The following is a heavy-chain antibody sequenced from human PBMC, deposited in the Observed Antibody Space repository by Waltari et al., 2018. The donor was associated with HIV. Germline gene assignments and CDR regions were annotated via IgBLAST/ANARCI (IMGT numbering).Heavy chain of an antibody. CDR3: ARRSMVRLLYYFDY. J-gene: IGHJ4*02. V-gene: IGHV4-34*01. CDR1: GGSFSGYY. Sequence: QVQLQQWGAGLLKPSETLSLTCAVYGGSFSGYYWSWIRQPPGKGLEWIGEINHSGSTNYNPSLKSRVTISVDTSKNQFSLKLSSVTAADTAVYYCARRSMVRLLYYFDYWGQGTLVTVSS. D-gene: IGHD3-10*01. CDR2: INHSGST.